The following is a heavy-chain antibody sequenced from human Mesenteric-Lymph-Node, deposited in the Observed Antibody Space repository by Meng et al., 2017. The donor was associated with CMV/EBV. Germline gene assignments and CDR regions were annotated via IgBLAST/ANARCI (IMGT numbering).Heavy chain of an antibody. CDR1: GGSISSSSYY. D-gene: IGHD3-3*01. V-gene: IGHV4-39*07. Sequence: GSLRLSCTVSGGSISSSSYYWGWIRQPPGKGLEWIGSIYYSGSTYYNPSLKSRVTISVDTSKNQFSLKLSSVTAADTAVYYCASNTPYYDFWSGYSTIANYYGMDVWGQGTTVTVSS. J-gene: IGHJ6*02. CDR2: IYYSGST. CDR3: ASNTPYYDFWSGYSTIANYYGMDV.